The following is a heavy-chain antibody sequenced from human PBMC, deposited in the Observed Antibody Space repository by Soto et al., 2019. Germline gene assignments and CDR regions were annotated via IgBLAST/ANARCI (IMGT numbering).Heavy chain of an antibody. Sequence: SETLSLTCTVSGGSISSYYWSWIRQPPGKGLEWIGYIYYSGSTNYNPSLKSRVTISVDTSKNQFSLKLSSVTAADTAVYYCARAGYCSGGSCLPRYYYSYYMDVWGKGTTVTVSS. CDR3: ARAGYCSGGSCLPRYYYSYYMDV. V-gene: IGHV4-59*08. J-gene: IGHJ6*03. CDR1: GGSISSYY. CDR2: IYYSGST. D-gene: IGHD2-15*01.